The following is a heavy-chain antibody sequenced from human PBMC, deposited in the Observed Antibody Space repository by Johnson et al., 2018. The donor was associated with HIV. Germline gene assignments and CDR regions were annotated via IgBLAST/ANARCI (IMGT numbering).Heavy chain of an antibody. D-gene: IGHD6-19*01. CDR2: IRYDGSNK. J-gene: IGHJ3*02. Sequence: QVQLVESGGGVVQPGGSLRLSCAASGFTFSSYGMHWVRQAPGKGLEWVAFIRYDGSNKYYADSVKGRFTISRDNSKNTLYLQMNSLRAEDTAVYYCATGLAVSPGADAFDIWGQGTMVTVSS. V-gene: IGHV3-30*02. CDR3: ATGLAVSPGADAFDI. CDR1: GFTFSSYG.